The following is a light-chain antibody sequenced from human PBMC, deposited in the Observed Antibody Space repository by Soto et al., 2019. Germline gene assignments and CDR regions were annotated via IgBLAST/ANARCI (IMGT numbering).Light chain of an antibody. V-gene: IGLV2-8*01. CDR2: EVT. CDR1: SSDVGAYNY. J-gene: IGLJ3*02. Sequence: QSALTQPPSASGSPGQSVTISCTGTSSDVGAYNYVCWYQQHPGKAPNLIISEVTKRPSGVPDRFSGSKSGNTASLTVTGLQAEDEDDYYCSSYAGSNNPWVFGGGTKVTVL. CDR3: SSYAGSNNPWV.